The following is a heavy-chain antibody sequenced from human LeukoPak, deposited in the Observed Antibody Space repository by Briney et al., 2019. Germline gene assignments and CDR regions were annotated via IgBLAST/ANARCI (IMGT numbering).Heavy chain of an antibody. CDR3: ARHPYYYDSSGYYQTYYYYGMDV. Sequence: GESLKISCKGSGYSFTSYWIGWVRQMPGKGLEWMGIIYPGDSDTRYSPPFQGQVTISADKSISTAYLQWSSLKASDTAMYYCARHPYYYDSSGYYQTYYYYGMDVWGQGTTVTVSS. D-gene: IGHD3-22*01. CDR2: IYPGDSDT. V-gene: IGHV5-51*01. CDR1: GYSFTSYW. J-gene: IGHJ6*02.